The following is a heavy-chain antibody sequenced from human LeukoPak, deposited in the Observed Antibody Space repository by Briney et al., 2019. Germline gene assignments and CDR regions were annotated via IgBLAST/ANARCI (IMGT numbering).Heavy chain of an antibody. CDR1: GGSISSYY. CDR2: IYYSGST. D-gene: IGHD3-10*01. Sequence: PSETLSLTCTVSGGSISSYYWSWIRQPPGKGLEWIGYIYYSGSTTYNPSLKSRVTISVDKSKNQFSLKLSSVTAADTAVYYCVNFGSGSSDWGQGTLVTVSS. V-gene: IGHV4-59*12. J-gene: IGHJ4*02. CDR3: VNFGSGSSD.